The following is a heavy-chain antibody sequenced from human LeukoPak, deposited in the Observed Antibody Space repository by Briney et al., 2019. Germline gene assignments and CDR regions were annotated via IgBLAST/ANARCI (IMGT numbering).Heavy chain of an antibody. D-gene: IGHD6-19*01. CDR3: ARGRGSGHKENWFDP. V-gene: IGHV1-8*01. J-gene: IGHJ5*02. CDR2: MNPNSGNT. CDR1: GYAFTTYG. Sequence: ASVKVSCKASGYAFTTYGINWVRQATGQGLERMGWMNPNSGNTGYTQKFQGRVTMTRNTSISTAYMELSSLRSEEPAVYYCARGRGSGHKENWFDPCGQGNLVTVSS.